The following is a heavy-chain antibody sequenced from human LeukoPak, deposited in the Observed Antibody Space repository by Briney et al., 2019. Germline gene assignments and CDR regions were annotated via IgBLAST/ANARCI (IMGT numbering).Heavy chain of an antibody. CDR1: GFTFSSYA. J-gene: IGHJ4*02. CDR3: ARFQLWFGELPYFDY. V-gene: IGHV3-23*01. Sequence: PGGSLRLSCAASGFTFSSYAMSWVRQAPGKGLEWVSVVSGSGGTTNYADSVKGRFTISRDNSKNTLYLQMNSLRAEDTAVYYCARFQLWFGELPYFDYWGQGTLVTVSS. CDR2: VSGSGGTT. D-gene: IGHD3-10*01.